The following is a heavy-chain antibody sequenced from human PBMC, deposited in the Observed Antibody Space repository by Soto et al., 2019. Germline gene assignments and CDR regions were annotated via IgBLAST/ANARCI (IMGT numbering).Heavy chain of an antibody. V-gene: IGHV3-21*01. CDR3: ARAANWVDAFDI. Sequence: GESLKISCAASGFTFSSYSMNWVRQAQGKGLEWVSYISSSSSYIYYADSVKGRFTISRDNAKNSLYLQMNSLRAEDTAVYYCARAANWVDAFDIWGQGTMVTVSS. CDR1: GFTFSSYS. J-gene: IGHJ3*02. CDR2: ISSSSSYI. D-gene: IGHD7-27*01.